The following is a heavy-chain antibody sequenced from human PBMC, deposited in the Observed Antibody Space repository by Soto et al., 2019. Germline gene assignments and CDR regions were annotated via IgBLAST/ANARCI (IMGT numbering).Heavy chain of an antibody. CDR3: ARYKIVGSYFFDY. Sequence: QVQMVESGGGVVQSGRSLRLSCATSGFNFRRYGIHWVRQAPGKVLEWVGIIWYDGSNKYYADSVKGRFTISRDDSKNTVYLEMDSLRVDYTAIYYCARYKIVGSYFFDYWGQGSLVTVSS. CDR1: GFNFRRYG. CDR2: IWYDGSNK. D-gene: IGHD1-26*01. J-gene: IGHJ4*02. V-gene: IGHV3-33*01.